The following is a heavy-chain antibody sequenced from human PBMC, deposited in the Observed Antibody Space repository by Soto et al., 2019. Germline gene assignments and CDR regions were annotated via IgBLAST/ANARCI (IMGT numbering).Heavy chain of an antibody. V-gene: IGHV5-51*01. Sequence: PXESLKISCQGSGYAVSSYWIAWVRQMPGKGLEWMGIIYPGDSDTRYSPSFQGQVTISVDKSITTAYLQWSSLKASDTAMYYCARGYCTATICDPWFDPWGQGTLVTVSS. CDR2: IYPGDSDT. CDR3: ARGYCTATICDPWFDP. J-gene: IGHJ5*02. CDR1: GYAVSSYW. D-gene: IGHD2-8*02.